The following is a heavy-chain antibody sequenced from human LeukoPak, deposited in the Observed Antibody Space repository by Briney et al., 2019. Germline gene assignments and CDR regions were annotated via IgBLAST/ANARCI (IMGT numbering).Heavy chain of an antibody. J-gene: IGHJ4*02. D-gene: IGHD3-9*01. CDR3: ARGTLRYFDWSQGYFDY. CDR1: GGTFISYA. Sequence: ASVKVSCQASGGTFISYAISWVRQAPGQGLEWMGGIISIFGTAIYAQKFQGRVTITADESTSTANMELTSLRSEDTAVYYCARGTLRYFDWSQGYFDYWGQGTLVTASS. CDR2: IISIFGTA. V-gene: IGHV1-69*13.